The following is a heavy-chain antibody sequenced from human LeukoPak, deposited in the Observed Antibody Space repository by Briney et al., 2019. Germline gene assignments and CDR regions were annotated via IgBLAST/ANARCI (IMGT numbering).Heavy chain of an antibody. Sequence: GGSLRLSCAASGFTFSSYAMNWVRQAPGQGLEWVSAITGGGGSIYYADSVKGRFTISRDNSKNRLYLQMNSLSAEDTAVYYCAKTRGWTDNWFAPWGQGTLVTVSS. V-gene: IGHV3-23*01. D-gene: IGHD6-19*01. CDR1: GFTFSSYA. CDR3: AKTRGWTDNWFAP. J-gene: IGHJ5*02. CDR2: ITGGGGSI.